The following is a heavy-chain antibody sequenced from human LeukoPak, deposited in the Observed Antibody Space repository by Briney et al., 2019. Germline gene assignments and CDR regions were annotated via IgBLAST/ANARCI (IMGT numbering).Heavy chain of an antibody. CDR3: AKDSYYGSSGYYYEDYFDY. J-gene: IGHJ4*02. D-gene: IGHD3-22*01. V-gene: IGHV3-23*01. CDR2: ISGSGGST. Sequence: PGGSLRLSCAASGFTFSSYAMHWVRQAPGKGLEWVSAISGSGGSTYYADSVKGRFTISRDNSKNTLYLQMNSLRAEDTAVYYCAKDSYYGSSGYYYEDYFDYWGQGTLVTVSS. CDR1: GFTFSSYA.